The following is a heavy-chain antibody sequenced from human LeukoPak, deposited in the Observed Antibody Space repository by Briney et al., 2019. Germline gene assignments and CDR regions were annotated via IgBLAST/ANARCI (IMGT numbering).Heavy chain of an antibody. CDR1: GGTFSSYA. CDR3: ARSPGYYYDSRIDY. D-gene: IGHD3-22*01. J-gene: IGHJ4*02. Sequence: SVKVSCKASGGTFSSYAISWVRQAPGQGLEWMGGIIPIFGTANYAQKFQGRVTITADESTSTAYMELSSLRSEDTAVYYCARSPGYYYDSRIDYWGQGTLVTVSS. V-gene: IGHV1-69*13. CDR2: IIPIFGTA.